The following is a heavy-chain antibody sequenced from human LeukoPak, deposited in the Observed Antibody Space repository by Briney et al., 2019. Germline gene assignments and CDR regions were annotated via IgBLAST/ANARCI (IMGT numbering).Heavy chain of an antibody. CDR3: ARAYCGGDCYAPFDY. D-gene: IGHD2-21*02. V-gene: IGHV1-18*04. CDR2: ISAYNGNT. J-gene: IGHJ4*02. Sequence: ASVKVSCKASGYTFTSYGISWVRQAPGQGLEWMGWISAYNGNTNYAQKFQGRVTITADKSTSTAYMELSSLRSEDTAVYYCARAYCGGDCYAPFDYWGQGTLVTVSS. CDR1: GYTFTSYG.